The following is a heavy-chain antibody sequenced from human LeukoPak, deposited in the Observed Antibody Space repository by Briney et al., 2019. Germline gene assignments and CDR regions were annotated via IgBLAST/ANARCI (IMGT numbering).Heavy chain of an antibody. CDR1: GGTFSSYA. CDR2: IIPIFGTA. V-gene: IGHV1-69*13. J-gene: IGHJ3*02. D-gene: IGHD6-19*01. Sequence: GASVKVSCKASGGTFSSYAISWVRQAPGQGLEWMGGIIPIFGTANYAQKFQGGVTITADESTSTAYMELSSLRSEDTAVYYCAREWYSSGWYGGHDAFDIWGQGTMVTVSS. CDR3: AREWYSSGWYGGHDAFDI.